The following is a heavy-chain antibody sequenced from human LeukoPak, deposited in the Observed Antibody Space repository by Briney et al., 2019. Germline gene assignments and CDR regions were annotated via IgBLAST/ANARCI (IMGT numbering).Heavy chain of an antibody. V-gene: IGHV1-2*06. D-gene: IGHD1-26*01. CDR2: INPNSGGP. J-gene: IGHJ5*02. CDR3: ATLPDSGSYPNWFDP. Sequence: ASVKVSCKTSGYSFTGYYIHWVRQAPGQGLEWMGRINPNSGGPNYGQKFQGRVTMTRDTSISTAYMELSRLRSDDTAVYYCATLPDSGSYPNWFDPWGQGTLVTVSS. CDR1: GYSFTGYY.